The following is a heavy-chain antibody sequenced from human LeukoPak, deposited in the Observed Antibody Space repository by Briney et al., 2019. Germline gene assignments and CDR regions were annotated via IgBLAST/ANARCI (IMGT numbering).Heavy chain of an antibody. CDR3: ASVGGSSNYFDY. V-gene: IGHV4-34*01. CDR1: GGSFSGYY. CDR2: INHSGST. J-gene: IGHJ4*02. D-gene: IGHD1-26*01. Sequence: PSETLSLTCAVYGGSFSGYYWSWIRQPPGKGLEWIGEINHSGSTNYNPSLKSRVTISVDTSKNQFSLKLSSVTAADTAVYYCASVGGSSNYFDYWGQGTLVTVSS.